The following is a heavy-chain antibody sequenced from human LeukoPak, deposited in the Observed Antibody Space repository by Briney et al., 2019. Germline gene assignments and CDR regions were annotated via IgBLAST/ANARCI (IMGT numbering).Heavy chain of an antibody. Sequence: GGSLRLSCAASGFTFSSYAMSWVRQAPGKGLEWVSAISGSGGSTYYADSVKGRFTISRDNSKNTLYLQTNSLRAEDTAVYYCAKSPEGDLSFDYWGQGTLVTVSP. CDR1: GFTFSSYA. CDR2: ISGSGGST. J-gene: IGHJ4*02. CDR3: AKSPEGDLSFDY. V-gene: IGHV3-23*01.